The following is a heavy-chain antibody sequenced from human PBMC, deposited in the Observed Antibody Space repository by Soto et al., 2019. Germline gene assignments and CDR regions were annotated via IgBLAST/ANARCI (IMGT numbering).Heavy chain of an antibody. CDR2: IYPGDSDT. J-gene: IGHJ3*02. Sequence: PGESLKISCKGSGYSFTSYWIGWVRQMPGKGLEWMGIIYPGDSDTRYSPSFQGQVTISADKSISTAYLQWSSLKASDTAMYYCARHRYYYDSSGYYLDAFDIWGQGTMVTVSS. D-gene: IGHD3-22*01. V-gene: IGHV5-51*01. CDR3: ARHRYYYDSSGYYLDAFDI. CDR1: GYSFTSYW.